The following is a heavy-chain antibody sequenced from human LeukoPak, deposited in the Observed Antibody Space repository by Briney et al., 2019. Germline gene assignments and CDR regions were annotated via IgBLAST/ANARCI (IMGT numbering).Heavy chain of an antibody. D-gene: IGHD1-14*01. V-gene: IGHV1-46*01. J-gene: IGHJ4*02. CDR1: GYTFTTYY. CDR3: ARTTATYYFDY. Sequence: GASVKVSCKASGYTFTTYYVQWVRQAPGQGLECMGIIHPTGSTSYAQRFQGRVTMTRDTSTSTVYMDLSSLRSEDTAVYYCARTTATYYFDYWGQGTLVTVSS. CDR2: IHPTGST.